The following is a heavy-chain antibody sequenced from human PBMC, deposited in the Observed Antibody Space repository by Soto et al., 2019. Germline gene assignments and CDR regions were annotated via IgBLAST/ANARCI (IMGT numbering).Heavy chain of an antibody. J-gene: IGHJ4*02. CDR2: VNPSGGHT. D-gene: IGHD2-21*02. CDR3: ARGGHVVVVTAALDY. Sequence: ASVKVSCKASGDTFTDYYIRWVRQAPGQGLEWMGTVNPSGGHTTYAQHFLGRVTMTRDTSTSTLYMELTSLTSDDTAIYYCARGGHVVVVTAALDYWGQGTLVTSPQ. V-gene: IGHV1-46*01. CDR1: GDTFTDYY.